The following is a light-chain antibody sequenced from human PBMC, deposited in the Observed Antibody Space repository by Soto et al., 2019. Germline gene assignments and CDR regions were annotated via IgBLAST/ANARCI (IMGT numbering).Light chain of an antibody. Sequence: EIVMTQSPATLSVAPGERVTLSCRASQGVSRKLAWYQHKSGQAPRLLISGASAGATSIPARFSGSGSGTAFTLTISSLQSEDCAIYYCQQYHTWPITFGGGTKVEIK. CDR1: QGVSRK. CDR2: GAS. J-gene: IGKJ4*01. V-gene: IGKV3-15*01. CDR3: QQYHTWPIT.